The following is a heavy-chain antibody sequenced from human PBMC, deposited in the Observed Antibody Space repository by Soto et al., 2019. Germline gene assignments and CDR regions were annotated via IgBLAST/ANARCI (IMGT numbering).Heavy chain of an antibody. V-gene: IGHV1-24*01. Sequence: ASVKVSCKVSGYTLTELSMHWVRQAPGKGLEWMGGFDPEDGETIYAQKFQGRVTMTEDTSTSTAYMELSSLRSEDTAVYYCAAAPPPSYDKTWFDPWGQGTLVTVSS. CDR3: AAAPPPSYDKTWFDP. J-gene: IGHJ5*02. CDR2: FDPEDGET. CDR1: GYTLTELS. D-gene: IGHD3-9*01.